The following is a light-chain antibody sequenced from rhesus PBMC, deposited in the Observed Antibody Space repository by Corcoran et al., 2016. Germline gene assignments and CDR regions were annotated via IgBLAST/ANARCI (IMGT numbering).Light chain of an antibody. Sequence: DVVMTQSPLSLPVTLGQPSSIFCRTSQSLVHSDGNTYLNWLQQKPGQPPRRLFYQGSNRDSGVPDRFSGSGAGTDFTLENRRLSAEAVGVYCCMQGTHWRTFGQGTKVDIK. V-gene: IGKV2S9*01. J-gene: IGKJ1*01. CDR3: MQGTHWRT. CDR1: QSLVHSDGNTY. CDR2: QGS.